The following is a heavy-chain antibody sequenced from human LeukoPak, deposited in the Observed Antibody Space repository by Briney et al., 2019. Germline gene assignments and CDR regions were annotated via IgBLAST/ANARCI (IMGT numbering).Heavy chain of an antibody. J-gene: IGHJ4*02. CDR1: GYTFTSYY. CDR2: INPSGGST. D-gene: IGHD5-12*01. CDR3: ARGIEWLRYLEY. Sequence: SVKVSCKASGYTFTSYYMHWVRQAPGQGLEWVGIINPSGGSTSYAQKFQGRVTMTRDTSTNTVYMELSSLRSEDTAVYYCARGIEWLRYLEYWGQGTLVTVSS. V-gene: IGHV1-46*01.